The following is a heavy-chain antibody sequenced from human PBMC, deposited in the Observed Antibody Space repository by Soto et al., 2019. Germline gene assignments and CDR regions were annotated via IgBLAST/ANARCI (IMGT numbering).Heavy chain of an antibody. CDR1: GFAFSSYW. J-gene: IGHJ4*01. CDR2: INGDGSTT. V-gene: IGHV3-74*01. Sequence: EVHLVESGGGSVQPGGSLKLSCAGSGFAFSSYWIHWVRQVPGKGLVWVSRINGDGSTTSYADSVRGRFTISRDNAKDTLYLQMNSLRAEDTAVYYCARVGQGRYYFDYWGHGTLVTVSS. CDR3: ARVGQGRYYFDY.